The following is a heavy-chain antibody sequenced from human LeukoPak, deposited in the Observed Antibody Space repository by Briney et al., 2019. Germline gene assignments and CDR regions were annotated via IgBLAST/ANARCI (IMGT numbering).Heavy chain of an antibody. CDR2: IYHSGSP. CDR3: ARAPGLGAYFDY. CDR1: GGSISSNNW. V-gene: IGHV4-4*02. D-gene: IGHD3-16*01. Sequence: SETLSLTCAVSGGSISSNNWWGWVRQPPGKGLEWIGEIYHSGSPNYNPSLKSRVTISVDTSKNQFSLKLSSVTAADTAVYYCARAPGLGAYFDYWGQGTLVTVSS. J-gene: IGHJ4*02.